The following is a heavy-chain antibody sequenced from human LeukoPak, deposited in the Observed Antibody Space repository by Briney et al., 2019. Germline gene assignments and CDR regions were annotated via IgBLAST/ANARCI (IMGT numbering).Heavy chain of an antibody. CDR1: GFTFSSFT. CDR2: ISSGTTYI. V-gene: IGHV3-21*01. Sequence: GGSLRLSCAASGFTFSSFTMNWVRQAPGEGLEWVSSISSGTTYIYYADSLKGRFTISRDNAKNSLYLQMNSLRAEDTAVYYCARASDICAMDVWGQGTTVTVSS. J-gene: IGHJ6*02. D-gene: IGHD3-9*01. CDR3: ARASDICAMDV.